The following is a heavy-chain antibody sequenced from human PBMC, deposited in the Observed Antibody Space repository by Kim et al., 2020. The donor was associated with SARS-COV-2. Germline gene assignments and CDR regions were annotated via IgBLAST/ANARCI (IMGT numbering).Heavy chain of an antibody. CDR2: KRDGSST. V-gene: IGHV3-74*01. Sequence: KRDGSSTSYADSVKVRFTISRDNAKNTLYLQMNSLRAEDTAVYYCATAYSPWGQGTLVTVSS. D-gene: IGHD2-21*01. CDR3: ATAYSP. J-gene: IGHJ5*02.